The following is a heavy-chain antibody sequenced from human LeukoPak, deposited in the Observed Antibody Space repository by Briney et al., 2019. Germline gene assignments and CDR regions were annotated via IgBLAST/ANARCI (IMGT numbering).Heavy chain of an antibody. D-gene: IGHD3-22*01. V-gene: IGHV4-59*01. CDR3: ARTGPYYYDTGLFDY. Sequence: SETLSLTCTVSGGSISSYYWSWIRQPPGKGLEWIGYIYYSGSTNYNPSLKSQVTISVDTSKNQFSLKLSSVTAADTAVYYCARTGPYYYDTGLFDYWGQGTLVTVSS. J-gene: IGHJ4*02. CDR1: GGSISSYY. CDR2: IYYSGST.